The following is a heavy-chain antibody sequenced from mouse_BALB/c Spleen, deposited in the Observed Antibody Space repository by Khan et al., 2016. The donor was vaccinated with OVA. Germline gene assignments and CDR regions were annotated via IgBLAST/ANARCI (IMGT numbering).Heavy chain of an antibody. V-gene: IGHV14-3*02. J-gene: IGHJ2*01. Sequence: IQLVQSGAELVKPGASVKLSCTASGFNIKDTYMHWVKQRPEQGLEWIGRIDPANGNTKYDPKFSGKATITADTSSNTAYLQLRSLPSEDTAAYYCARINAWGQGTTLTVSS. CDR1: GFNIKDTY. CDR2: IDPANGNT. CDR3: ARINA.